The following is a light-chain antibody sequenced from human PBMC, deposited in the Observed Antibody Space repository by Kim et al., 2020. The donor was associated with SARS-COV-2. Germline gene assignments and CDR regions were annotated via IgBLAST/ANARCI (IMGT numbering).Light chain of an antibody. CDR2: DAS. V-gene: IGKV3-11*01. Sequence: EIVLTQSPATVSLSPGERATLSCRASQSISNFLAWYQQKPGQSPRLLIYDASKRATGIPARFSGSGSGTDFTLTISSLEPEDFAVYYCQQSSTFGQGTKLEI. CDR3: QQSST. CDR1: QSISNF. J-gene: IGKJ2*01.